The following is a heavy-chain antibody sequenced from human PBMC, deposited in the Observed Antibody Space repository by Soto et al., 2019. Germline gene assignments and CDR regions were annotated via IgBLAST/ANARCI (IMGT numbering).Heavy chain of an antibody. D-gene: IGHD6-19*01. CDR1: GFTFSSYS. CDR3: ASDSSGWSNYFDY. V-gene: IGHV3-48*01. CDR2: ISSSSSTI. Sequence: EVQLVESGGGLVQPGGSLRLSCAASGFTFSSYSMNWVRQAPGKGLEWVSYISSSSSTIYYADSVKGRFTISRDNAKNSLYLQMNSLSAEDTAVYYCASDSSGWSNYFDYWGQGTLVTVSS. J-gene: IGHJ4*02.